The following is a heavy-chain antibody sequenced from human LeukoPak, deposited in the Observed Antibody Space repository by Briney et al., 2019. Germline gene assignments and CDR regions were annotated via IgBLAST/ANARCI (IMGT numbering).Heavy chain of an antibody. D-gene: IGHD3-10*01. CDR2: IYPGDSDT. J-gene: IGHJ4*02. CDR1: GCSFTSYW. Sequence: GESLKISCKGSGCSFTSYWIGWVRQMPGKGLEWMGIIYPGDSDTRYSPSFQGQVTISADKSISTAYLQWSSLKASDTAMYYCARLGYYYGSGSPWATGFDYWGQGTLVTVSS. CDR3: ARLGYYYGSGSPWATGFDY. V-gene: IGHV5-51*01.